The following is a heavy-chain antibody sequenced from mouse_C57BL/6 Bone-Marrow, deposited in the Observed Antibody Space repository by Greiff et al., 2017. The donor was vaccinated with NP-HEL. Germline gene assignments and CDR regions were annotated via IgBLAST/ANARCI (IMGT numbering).Heavy chain of an antibody. CDR2: ISSGGDYI. V-gene: IGHV5-9-1*02. CDR3: TRDPGGYDYAWFAY. CDR1: GFTFSSYA. J-gene: IGHJ3*01. D-gene: IGHD2-4*01. Sequence: EVQLVESGEGLVKPGGSLKLSCAASGFTFSSYAMSWVRQTPEKRLEWVAYISSGGDYIYYADTVKGRFTISRDNARNTLYLQMSSLKSEDTAMYYCTRDPGGYDYAWFAYWGQGTLVTVSA.